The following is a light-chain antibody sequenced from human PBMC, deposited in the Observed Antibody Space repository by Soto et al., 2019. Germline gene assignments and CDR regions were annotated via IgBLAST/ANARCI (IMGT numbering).Light chain of an antibody. CDR2: ENN. V-gene: IGLV1-51*02. J-gene: IGLJ1*01. CDR3: GTWDSSLSPV. Sequence: QSALTQPPSVSAAPGQKVTTSCSGSSSNIGNNYVSWYQQLPGTAPKLLIYENNKRPSGIPDRFSGSKSGTSATLGITGLQTGDEADYYCGTWDSSLSPVFGTGTKVTVL. CDR1: SSNIGNNY.